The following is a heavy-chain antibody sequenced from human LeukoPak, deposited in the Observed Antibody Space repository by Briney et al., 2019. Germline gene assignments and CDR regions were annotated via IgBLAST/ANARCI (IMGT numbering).Heavy chain of an antibody. CDR3: ARDLIAAAGTTFWDY. CDR2: INPNSGGT. J-gene: IGHJ4*02. Sequence: ASVKVSCKASGYTFTGYYMHWVRQAPGQGLEWMGWINPNSGGTNYAQKFQGRVTMTRDMSTSTVYMELSSLRSEDTAVYYCARDLIAAAGTTFWDYWGQGTLVTVSS. CDR1: GYTFTGYY. D-gene: IGHD6-13*01. V-gene: IGHV1-2*02.